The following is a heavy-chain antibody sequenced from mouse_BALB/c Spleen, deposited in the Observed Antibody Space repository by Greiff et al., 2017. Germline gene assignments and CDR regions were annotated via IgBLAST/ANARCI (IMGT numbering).Heavy chain of an antibody. V-gene: IGHV2-9-2*01. D-gene: IGHD1-1*01. CDR2: IWTGGGT. J-gene: IGHJ4*01. CDR1: GFSLTSYD. CDR3: VSHNYYGRAMDD. Sequence: QVQLKESGPGLVAPSQSLSITCTVSGFSLTSYDISWIRQPPGKGLEWLGVIWTGGGTNYNSAFMSRLSISKDNSKSHVFLKMNSLQTDDTARYYCVSHNYYGRAMDDWGQGTSVTVAS.